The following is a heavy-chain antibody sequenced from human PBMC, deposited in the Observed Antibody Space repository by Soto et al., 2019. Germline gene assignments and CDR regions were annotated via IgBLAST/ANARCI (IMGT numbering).Heavy chain of an antibody. V-gene: IGHV3-74*01. Sequence: LRLSCAASGFTFSTYWMHWVRQAPGKGLVWVSRLDNDGTNTRYADSVKGRFTVSRDNGKNTVYLQMDSLRAEDTAVYYCARDGGTYFDYWGQGTLVTVSS. CDR3: ARDGGTYFDY. D-gene: IGHD3-16*01. CDR1: GFTFSTYW. J-gene: IGHJ4*02. CDR2: LDNDGTNT.